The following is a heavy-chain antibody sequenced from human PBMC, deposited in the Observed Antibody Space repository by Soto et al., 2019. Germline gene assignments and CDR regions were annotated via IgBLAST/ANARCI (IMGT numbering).Heavy chain of an antibody. V-gene: IGHV6-1*01. Sequence: SQTLSLACAISGDSVSSNSAAWNWIRQSPSRGLEWLGRTYYRSKWYNDYAVSVKSRITINPDKSKNQFSLQLNSVTPEDTAVYYCARDRRMMQQLVLRRGMEVWGQGTTVTVSS. CDR3: ARDRRMMQQLVLRRGMEV. D-gene: IGHD6-13*01. CDR2: TYYRSKWYN. CDR1: GDSVSSNSAA. J-gene: IGHJ6*02.